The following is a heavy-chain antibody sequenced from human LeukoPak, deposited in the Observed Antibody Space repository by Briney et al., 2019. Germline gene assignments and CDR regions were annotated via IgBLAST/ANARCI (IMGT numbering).Heavy chain of an antibody. D-gene: IGHD4-17*01. V-gene: IGHV3-23*01. J-gene: IGHJ4*02. CDR2: ISDSGGST. CDR3: AKDHYYGDIDY. CDR1: GFTFRSYA. Sequence: PGGSLRLSCAATGFTFRSYAMSWVRQAPGKVLEWVSAISDSGGSTYHADSVKGRFTISRDNSKNTLYLQMNSLRAEDTAVYYCAKDHYYGDIDYWGQGTLVTVSS.